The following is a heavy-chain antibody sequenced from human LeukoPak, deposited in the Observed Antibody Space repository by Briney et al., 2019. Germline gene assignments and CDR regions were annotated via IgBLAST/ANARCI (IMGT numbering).Heavy chain of an antibody. CDR3: ARDLRGIVVVTAIDY. CDR2: VNTDGSST. J-gene: IGHJ4*02. Sequence: GGSLRLSCADSGFTFSSYLMHWVRPAPGKGVLWVSRVNTDGSSTTYAESVKGGFTISRDNAKNTLYLQMNSLRAEDTAVYYCARDLRGIVVVTAIDYWGQGTLVTVSS. CDR1: GFTFSSYL. D-gene: IGHD2-21*02. V-gene: IGHV3-74*01.